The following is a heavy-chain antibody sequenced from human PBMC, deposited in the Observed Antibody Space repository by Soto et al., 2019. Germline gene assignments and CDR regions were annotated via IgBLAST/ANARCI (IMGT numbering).Heavy chain of an antibody. D-gene: IGHD3-16*01. J-gene: IGHJ4*02. V-gene: IGHV3-33*01. CDR1: GFTFSSYG. Sequence: PGGSLRLSCAASGFTFSSYGMHWVRQAPGKGLEWVAVIWYDGSNKYYADSVKGRFTISRDNSKNTLYLQMNSLRAEDTAVYYCARDRGFLVWDHWGQGTLVTVSS. CDR2: IWYDGSNK. CDR3: ARDRGFLVWDH.